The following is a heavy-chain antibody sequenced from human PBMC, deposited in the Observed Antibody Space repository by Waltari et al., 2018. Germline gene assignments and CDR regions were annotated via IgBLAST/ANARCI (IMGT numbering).Heavy chain of an antibody. D-gene: IGHD6-13*01. V-gene: IGHV3-30*04. CDR3: AKGPDRSSWTRPLYAEYFLH. CDR1: GFTFSSYA. CDR2: ISYDGSNK. Sequence: QVQLVESGGGVVQPGRSLRLSCAASGFTFSSYAMPWFRQAPGKGLEWVAVISYDGSNKYYADSVKGRFTISRDNSKNTLYLQINSLRAEDTAVYYCAKGPDRSSWTRPLYAEYFLHWGQGTLVTVSS. J-gene: IGHJ1*01.